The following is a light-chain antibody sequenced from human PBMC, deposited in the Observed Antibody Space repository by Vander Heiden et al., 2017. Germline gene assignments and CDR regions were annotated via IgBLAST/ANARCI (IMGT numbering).Light chain of an antibody. CDR1: QSLLHSNGYNY. J-gene: IGKJ2*01. V-gene: IGKV2-28*01. Sequence: LLVLSPASPPRTPWGPASISCRSSQSLLHSNGYNYLDWYLQKPGQSPQLLIYLGSNRASGVPDRFSGSGSGTDFTLKISRVEAEDVGVYYCMQALQTPMYTFGQGTKLEIK. CDR2: LGS. CDR3: MQALQTPMYT.